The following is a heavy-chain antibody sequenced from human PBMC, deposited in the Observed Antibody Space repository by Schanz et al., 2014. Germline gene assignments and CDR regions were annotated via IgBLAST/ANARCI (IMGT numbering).Heavy chain of an antibody. CDR1: GFTFDKYA. V-gene: IGHV3-9*01. Sequence: EVQLLESGGGLVQPGKSLRLSCAASGFTFDKYAMHWVRQAPGKGLEWVSVISWNSGTIGYADSVKGRFTISRDNAKNTLYLQMNTLRAEDTAVYYCARKMKLGVYGGKGHDSLDIWGQGTMVTVSS. CDR3: ARKMKLGVYGGKGHDSLDI. J-gene: IGHJ3*02. CDR2: ISWNSGTI. D-gene: IGHD4-17*01.